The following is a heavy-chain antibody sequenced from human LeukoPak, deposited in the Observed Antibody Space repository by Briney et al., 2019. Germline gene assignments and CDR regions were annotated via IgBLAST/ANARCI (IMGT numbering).Heavy chain of an antibody. V-gene: IGHV4-38-2*02. CDR1: GYSISSGYY. Sequence: SETLSLTCTVSGYSISSGYYWGWIRQPPGKGLEWIGSIYHSGSTYYNPSLKSRVTISVDTSKNQFSLKLSSVTAADTAVYYCARALIVVITPRAFDIWGQGTMVTVSS. D-gene: IGHD3-22*01. J-gene: IGHJ3*02. CDR3: ARALIVVITPRAFDI. CDR2: IYHSGST.